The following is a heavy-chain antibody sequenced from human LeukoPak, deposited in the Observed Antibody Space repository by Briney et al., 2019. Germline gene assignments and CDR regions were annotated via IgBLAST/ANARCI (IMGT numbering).Heavy chain of an antibody. CDR1: GASITGHY. D-gene: IGHD3-16*01. CDR3: VRVGEIWSNGGYFDS. J-gene: IGHJ4*01. CDR2: IYSTGTT. Sequence: SETLSLTCTVSGASITGHYWSWLRHPAGKALEWLGRIYSTGTTAYNASFTSRLTMSVDTSKSQLSLKLNSVTAADTAVYYCVRVGEIWSNGGYFDSWGQGNPVTVSS. V-gene: IGHV4-4*07.